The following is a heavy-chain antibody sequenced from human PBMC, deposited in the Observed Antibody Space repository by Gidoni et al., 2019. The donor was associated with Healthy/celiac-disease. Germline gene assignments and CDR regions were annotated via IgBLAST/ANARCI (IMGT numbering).Heavy chain of an antibody. J-gene: IGHJ5*02. CDR1: GFTFSSYG. V-gene: IGHV3-33*01. CDR3: ARDLPEDGDYNWFDP. CDR2: RWYDGSNK. Sequence: QVQLVESGGGVVHPGRSLRLSCSASGFTFSSYGMHWVRQSPGKALEGVAVRWYDGSNKYYAKAGKGRFTISRDNSKNTLYVQMNSLRAEDTAVYYCARDLPEDGDYNWFDPWGQGTLVTVSS. D-gene: IGHD4-17*01.